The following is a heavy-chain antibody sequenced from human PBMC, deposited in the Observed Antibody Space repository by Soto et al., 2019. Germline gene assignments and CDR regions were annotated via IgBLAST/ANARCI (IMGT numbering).Heavy chain of an antibody. V-gene: IGHV4-34*01. Sequence: PSETLSLTCAVYGGSFSGYYWSWIRQPPGKGLEWIGEINHSGSTNYNPSLKSRVTISVDTSKNQFSLKLSSVTAADTAVYYCARVHTYYDYVWGSYRTPRYYYGMDVWGQGTTVTVSS. CDR2: INHSGST. CDR3: ARVHTYYDYVWGSYRTPRYYYGMDV. J-gene: IGHJ6*02. CDR1: GGSFSGYY. D-gene: IGHD3-16*02.